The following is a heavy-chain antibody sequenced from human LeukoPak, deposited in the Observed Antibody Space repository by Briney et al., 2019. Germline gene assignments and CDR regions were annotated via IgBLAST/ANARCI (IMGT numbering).Heavy chain of an antibody. CDR3: VREGPRGLAFDI. CDR2: ISYDGNSE. CDR1: GFTFSMYA. Sequence: GGSLRLSCEASGFTFSMYAMHWVRQAPGKGLAWMAIISYDGNSEFYADSVEGRFTVSRDNSKNTLYLQMNGLRVEDTAAYYCVREGPRGLAFDIWGQGTMVTVSS. V-gene: IGHV3-30-3*01. D-gene: IGHD3/OR15-3a*01. J-gene: IGHJ3*02.